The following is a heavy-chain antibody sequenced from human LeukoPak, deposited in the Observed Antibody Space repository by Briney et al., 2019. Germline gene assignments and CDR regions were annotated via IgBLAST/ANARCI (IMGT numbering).Heavy chain of an antibody. D-gene: IGHD6-25*01. CDR1: GGTFSSYA. J-gene: IGHJ6*02. Sequence: SVKVSCKASGGTFSSYAISWVRQAPGQGLEWMGRIIPILGIANYAQKFQGRVTITADKSTSTAYMELSSLRSEDTAVYYCARPVYSSGYYYYGMDVWGQGTTVTVSS. V-gene: IGHV1-69*04. CDR2: IIPILGIA. CDR3: ARPVYSSGYYYYGMDV.